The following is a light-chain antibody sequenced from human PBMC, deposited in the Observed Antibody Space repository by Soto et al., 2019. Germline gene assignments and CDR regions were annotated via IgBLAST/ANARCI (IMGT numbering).Light chain of an antibody. CDR2: GAS. CDR3: QQSYSSPLT. Sequence: DIQMTQSPSTLSASVGDRVTITCRASQSISSWLAWYQQKPGKAPKLLIYGASSLQSGVPARFSGSGSGTDFTLTISSLQPEDSATYSCQQSYSSPLTFGGGTKVDI. J-gene: IGKJ4*01. CDR1: QSISSW. V-gene: IGKV1-39*01.